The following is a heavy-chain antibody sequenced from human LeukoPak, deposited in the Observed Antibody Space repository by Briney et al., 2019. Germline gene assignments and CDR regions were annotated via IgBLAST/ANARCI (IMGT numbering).Heavy chain of an antibody. CDR2: ISAYNGNT. J-gene: IGHJ5*02. Sequence: AASVKVSCKASGYTFTSYGISWVRQAPGQGLEWMGWISAYNGNTNYAQKLQGRVTMTTDTSTSTAYMELRSLRSDDTAVYYCARDRGGLRYFDWLSWFDPWGQGTLVTVSS. CDR1: GYTFTSYG. V-gene: IGHV1-18*01. D-gene: IGHD3-9*01. CDR3: ARDRGGLRYFDWLSWFDP.